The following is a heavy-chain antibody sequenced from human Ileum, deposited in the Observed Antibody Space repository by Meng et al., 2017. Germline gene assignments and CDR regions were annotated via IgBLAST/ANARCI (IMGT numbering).Heavy chain of an antibody. CDR3: ARDLRAQQYGDYSYAMDV. CDR2: TTHSGRVT. D-gene: IGHD6-13*01. Sequence: GGSLRLSCAASGFTFSGHYMSWVRQAPGKGLEWLSYTTHSGRVTQYADSVEGRFTVSRDNAKNSLYLQMSSLRVEDTAVYYCARDLRAQQYGDYSYAMDVWGQGTTVTVSS. V-gene: IGHV3-11*04. CDR1: GFTFSGHY. J-gene: IGHJ6*02.